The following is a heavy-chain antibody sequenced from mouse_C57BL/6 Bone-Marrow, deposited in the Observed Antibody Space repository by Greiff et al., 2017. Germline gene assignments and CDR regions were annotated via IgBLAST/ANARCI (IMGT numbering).Heavy chain of an antibody. CDR1: GFTFSDYG. D-gene: IGHD1-1*01. V-gene: IGHV5-17*01. Sequence: EVKLVESGGGLVKPGGSLKLSCAASGFTFSDYGMHWVRQAPEKGLEWVAYISSGSSTIYYADTVKGRFTISRDNAKNTLFLQMTSLRSEDTAMYYCASPHYYGSSVYAMDYWGQGTSVTVSS. CDR2: ISSGSSTI. J-gene: IGHJ4*01. CDR3: ASPHYYGSSVYAMDY.